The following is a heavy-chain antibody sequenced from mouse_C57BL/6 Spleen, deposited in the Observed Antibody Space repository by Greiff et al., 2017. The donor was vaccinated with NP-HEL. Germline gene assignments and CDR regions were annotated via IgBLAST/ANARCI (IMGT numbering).Heavy chain of an antibody. J-gene: IGHJ3*01. CDR3: ARQYDYGSSSAWFAY. V-gene: IGHV1-19*01. D-gene: IGHD1-1*01. Sequence: EVQLQQSGPVLVKPGASVKMSCKASGYTFTDYYMNWVKQSHGKSLEWIGVINPYNGGTSYNQKFKGKATLTVDKSSSTAYMELNSLTSEDSAVYYCARQYDYGSSSAWFAYWGQGTLVTVSS. CDR2: INPYNGGT. CDR1: GYTFTDYY.